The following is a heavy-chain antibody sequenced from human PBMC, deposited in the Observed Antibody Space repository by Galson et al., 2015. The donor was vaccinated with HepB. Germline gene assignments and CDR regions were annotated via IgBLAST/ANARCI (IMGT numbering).Heavy chain of an antibody. CDR1: GFTFSSYF. Sequence: SLRLSCAASGFTFSSYFMDWVRQAPGKGLVWVSDTNRDGSVTRYADSVKGRFTISRDNAKNMLYLQMNSLRGDDAAIYYCARGGVVGGTDYWGQGTLVTVPA. J-gene: IGHJ4*02. CDR2: TNRDGSVT. D-gene: IGHD6-19*01. V-gene: IGHV3-74*01. CDR3: ARGGVVGGTDY.